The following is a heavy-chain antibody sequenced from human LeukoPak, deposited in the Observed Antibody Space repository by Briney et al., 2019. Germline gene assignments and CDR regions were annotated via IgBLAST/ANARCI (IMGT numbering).Heavy chain of an antibody. J-gene: IGHJ3*01. V-gene: IGHV4-59*01. Sequence: SETLSLTCTVSGGSISSYYRSWIRQPPGKGLEWIRHIYYSGSTNYNPSLKSRVTISVDTSKNQFSLKLSSVTAADTAVYYWARGTYPHAFEFGGQGTMVTFSS. CDR3: ARGTYPHAFEF. CDR1: GGSISSYY. CDR2: IYYSGST. D-gene: IGHD3/OR15-3a*01.